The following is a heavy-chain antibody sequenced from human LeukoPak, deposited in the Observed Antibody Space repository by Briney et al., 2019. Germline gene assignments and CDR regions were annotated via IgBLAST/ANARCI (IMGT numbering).Heavy chain of an antibody. J-gene: IGHJ5*02. CDR2: ISYDGSNK. D-gene: IGHD6-19*01. Sequence: GGSLRLSCAASGFTFSSYGMHWVRQAPGEGLEWVAVISYDGSNKYYADSVKGRFTISRDNSKNTLYLQMNSLRAEDTAVYYCAKDRRSSGWLDWFDPCGQGTLVTVSS. CDR1: GFTFSSYG. CDR3: AKDRRSSGWLDWFDP. V-gene: IGHV3-30*18.